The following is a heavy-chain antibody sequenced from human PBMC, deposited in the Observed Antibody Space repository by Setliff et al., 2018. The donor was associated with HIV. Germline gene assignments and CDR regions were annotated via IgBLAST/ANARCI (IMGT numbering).Heavy chain of an antibody. Sequence: GGSLRLSCAASRFTFSDYTMHWVRQAPGKGLEWVASISYDGTDKYYTDSMKGRFTISRDNSKNTPYLQMDDLRAEDTAVYYCAREEGTKGAFDIWGQGTKVTVSS. J-gene: IGHJ3*02. D-gene: IGHD1-1*01. CDR2: ISYDGTDK. V-gene: IGHV3-30-3*01. CDR1: RFTFSDYT. CDR3: AREEGTKGAFDI.